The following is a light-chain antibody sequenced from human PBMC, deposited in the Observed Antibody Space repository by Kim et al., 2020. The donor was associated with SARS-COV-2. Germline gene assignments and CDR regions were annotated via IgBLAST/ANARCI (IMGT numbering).Light chain of an antibody. J-gene: IGLJ2*01. V-gene: IGLV3-1*01. CDR3: QAWDSNAAVV. CDR1: KLGDKY. Sequence: VSPGQTATITCSGDKLGDKYASWYQQKPGQSPVLVIYHDSKRPSVIPERLSGSNSGNTATLTISGTEAMDEADYYCQAWDSNAAVVFGGGTQLTVL. CDR2: HDS.